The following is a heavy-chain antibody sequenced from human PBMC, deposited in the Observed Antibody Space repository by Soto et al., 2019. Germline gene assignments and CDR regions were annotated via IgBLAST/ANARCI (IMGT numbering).Heavy chain of an antibody. CDR1: GFTFSSYE. D-gene: IGHD1-1*01. Sequence: ESGGGLVQPGGSLRLSCAASGFTFSSYEMNWVRQAPGKGLEWVSYISSSGSTIYYADSVKGRFTISRDNAKNSLYLQMNSLRAEDTAVYYCARGNWNGEATRDYYYYGMDVWGQGTTVTVSS. CDR3: ARGNWNGEATRDYYYYGMDV. V-gene: IGHV3-48*03. CDR2: ISSSGSTI. J-gene: IGHJ6*02.